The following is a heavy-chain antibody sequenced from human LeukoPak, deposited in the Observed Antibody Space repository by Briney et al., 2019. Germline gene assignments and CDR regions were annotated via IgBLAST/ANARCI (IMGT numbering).Heavy chain of an antibody. CDR3: ARHPPKSYDYWSGYYELDY. V-gene: IGHV5-51*01. CDR2: IYPGDSDT. CDR1: GYSFTNYW. D-gene: IGHD3-3*01. Sequence: GESLKISCKGSGYSFTNYWIGWVRRMPGKGLEWMGIIYPGDSDTRYSPSFRGQVTISADKSISTAYLQWSSLRASDSAMYYCARHPPKSYDYWSGYYELDYWGQGTLVTVSS. J-gene: IGHJ4*02.